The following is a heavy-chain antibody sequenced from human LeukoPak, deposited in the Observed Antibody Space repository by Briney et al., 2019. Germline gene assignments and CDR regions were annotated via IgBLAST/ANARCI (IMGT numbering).Heavy chain of an antibody. CDR3: ARGAVAVRNAFDI. CDR2: TYYSSKWYN. Sequence: SQTFSLTCAISGDSVSSNSAAWNWIRQSPSRGLEWLGRTYYSSKWYNDYAVSVKSRITINPDTSKNQFSLQLNSVTPEDTALYYCARGAVAVRNAFDIWGQGTMVTVSS. V-gene: IGHV6-1*01. CDR1: GDSVSSNSAA. D-gene: IGHD6-19*01. J-gene: IGHJ3*02.